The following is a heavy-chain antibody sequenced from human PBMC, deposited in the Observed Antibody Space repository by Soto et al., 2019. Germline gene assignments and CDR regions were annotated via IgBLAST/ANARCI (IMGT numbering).Heavy chain of an antibody. CDR2: IYYSGST. J-gene: IGHJ3*02. CDR1: GGSISSGGYY. D-gene: IGHD2-15*01. Sequence: SATLSLTCTVSGGSISSGGYYWSWIRQHPGKGLEWIGYIYYSGSTYYNPSLKSRVTISVDTSKNQFSLKLSSVTAADTAVYYCAGVYFGYGGGGTAPPTDAFDIGAKGKMAPVSS. CDR3: AGVYFGYGGGGTAPPTDAFDI. V-gene: IGHV4-31*03.